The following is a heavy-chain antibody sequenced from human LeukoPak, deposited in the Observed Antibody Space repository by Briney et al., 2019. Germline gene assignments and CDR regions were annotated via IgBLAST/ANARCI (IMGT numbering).Heavy chain of an antibody. CDR1: GFTFSSFW. CDR3: ARESDAVRRPVDY. V-gene: IGHV3-74*01. D-gene: IGHD1-1*01. Sequence: GGSLRLSCAASGFTFSSFWMHWVRQAPGKGLVWVSRINSVGSSTSYADSVKGRFTISRVNAENSLYLKMNSLRAEDTAVYYCARESDAVRRPVDYWGQGTLVTVSS. J-gene: IGHJ4*02. CDR2: INSVGSST.